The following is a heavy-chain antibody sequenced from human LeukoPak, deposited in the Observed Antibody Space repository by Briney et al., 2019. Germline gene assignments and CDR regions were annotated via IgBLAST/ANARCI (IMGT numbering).Heavy chain of an antibody. D-gene: IGHD5-24*01. V-gene: IGHV4-59*01. CDR3: ARRRLQLDY. CDR2: IYYSGST. Sequence: SETLSLTCTVSGGSISSYYWSWIRQPPGKGLEWIGYIYYSGSTNYNPSLKSRVTISVDTSKNQFSLKLSSVTAADAAVYYCARRRLQLDYWGQGTLVTVSS. CDR1: GGSISSYY. J-gene: IGHJ4*02.